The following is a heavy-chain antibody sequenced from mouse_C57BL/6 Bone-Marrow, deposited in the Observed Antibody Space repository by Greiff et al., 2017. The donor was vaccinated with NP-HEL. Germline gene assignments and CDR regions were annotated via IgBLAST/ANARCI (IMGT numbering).Heavy chain of an antibody. V-gene: IGHV5-9-1*02. CDR3: TGQLRQDYAMDY. D-gene: IGHD3-2*02. J-gene: IGHJ4*01. CDR1: GFTFSSYA. Sequence: EVQLVESGEGLVKPGGSLKLSCAASGFTFSSYAMSWVRQTPEKRLEWVAYISSGGDYIYYADTVKGRFTISRDNARNTLYLQMSSLKSEDTAMYYCTGQLRQDYAMDYWGQGTSVTVSS. CDR2: ISSGGDYI.